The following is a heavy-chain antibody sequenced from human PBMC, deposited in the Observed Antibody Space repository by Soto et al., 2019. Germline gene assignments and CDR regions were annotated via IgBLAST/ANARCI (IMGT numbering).Heavy chain of an antibody. Sequence: SETLSLTCSIYSGSFSGYYWSWIRQPPGKGLEWIGEISQSGNTNYSPSPKSRVSISIDTSKKQFSLNLASVSAADTAVYYCARAPKVSGSSQTRPDFWGQGTLVTVSS. V-gene: IGHV4-34*01. CDR3: ARAPKVSGSSQTRPDF. J-gene: IGHJ4*02. D-gene: IGHD6-6*01. CDR1: SGSFSGYY. CDR2: ISQSGNT.